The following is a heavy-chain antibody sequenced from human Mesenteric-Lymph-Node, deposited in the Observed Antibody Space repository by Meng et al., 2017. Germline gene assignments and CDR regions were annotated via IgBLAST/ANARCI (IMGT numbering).Heavy chain of an antibody. Sequence: GESLKISCAASGFTFSSYGMHWVRQAPGKGLEWVAVIWYDGSNKYYADSVKGRFTISRDNSKNTLYLQMNSLRAEDTAVYYCARAGDYYDSSGYQDAFDIWGQGTMVTVSS. J-gene: IGHJ3*02. D-gene: IGHD3-22*01. CDR2: IWYDGSNK. CDR3: ARAGDYYDSSGYQDAFDI. V-gene: IGHV3-33*01. CDR1: GFTFSSYG.